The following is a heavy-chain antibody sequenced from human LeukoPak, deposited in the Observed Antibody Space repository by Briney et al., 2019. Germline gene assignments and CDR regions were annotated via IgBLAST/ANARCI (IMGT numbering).Heavy chain of an antibody. D-gene: IGHD1-26*01. Sequence: GGSLRLSCAASGFIVSNKYMTWVRQAPGKGLEWVSNIYTGGSIDYADSVKGRFTTSRDNSKNTLYLQMSSLRTDDTAVYYCAMSNRAPGGFDIWGQGTMVIVSS. CDR3: AMSNRAPGGFDI. V-gene: IGHV3-53*01. J-gene: IGHJ3*02. CDR2: IYTGGSI. CDR1: GFIVSNKY.